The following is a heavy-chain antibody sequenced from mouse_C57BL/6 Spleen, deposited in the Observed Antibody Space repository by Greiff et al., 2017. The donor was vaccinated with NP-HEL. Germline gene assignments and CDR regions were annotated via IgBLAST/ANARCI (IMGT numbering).Heavy chain of an antibody. CDR1: GYTFTSYT. Sequence: QVQLQQSGAELARPGASVKMSCKASGYTFTSYTMHWVNQRPGQGLEWIGYINPSSGYTKYNQKFKDKATLTADKSSSTAYMQLSSLTSEDSAVYYCARSQYPYFDYWGQGTTLTVSS. V-gene: IGHV1-4*01. CDR3: ARSQYPYFDY. D-gene: IGHD5-1*01. CDR2: INPSSGYT. J-gene: IGHJ2*01.